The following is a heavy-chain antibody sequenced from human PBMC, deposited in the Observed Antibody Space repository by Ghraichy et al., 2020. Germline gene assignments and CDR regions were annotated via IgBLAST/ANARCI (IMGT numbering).Heavy chain of an antibody. CDR1: GFTFSSYD. CDR3: ARDHRDFWSGPGMDV. CDR2: IGTAGDT. V-gene: IGHV3-13*01. D-gene: IGHD3-3*01. J-gene: IGHJ6*02. Sequence: GGSLRLSCAASGFTFSSYDMHWVRQATGKGLEWVSAIGTAGDTYYPGSVKGRFTISRENAKNSLYLQMNSLRAGDTAVYYCARDHRDFWSGPGMDVWGQGTTVTVSS.